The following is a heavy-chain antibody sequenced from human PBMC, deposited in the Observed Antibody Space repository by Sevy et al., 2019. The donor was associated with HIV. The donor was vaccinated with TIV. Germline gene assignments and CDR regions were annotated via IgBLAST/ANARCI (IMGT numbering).Heavy chain of an antibody. CDR2: IRRNSYEAYGGTT. J-gene: IGHJ4*02. CDR3: TRALATVLTPEYYFDY. Sequence: GGSLRISCTASGFTFGDYAMSLFLQAPGKGLESVAFIRRNSYEAYGGTTEYAASVKGRLTISRDDSKSIAYLQMNSLKTEDTAVYFCTRALATVLTPEYYFDYWGQATQVTASS. CDR1: GFTFGDYA. V-gene: IGHV3-49*03. D-gene: IGHD4-17*01.